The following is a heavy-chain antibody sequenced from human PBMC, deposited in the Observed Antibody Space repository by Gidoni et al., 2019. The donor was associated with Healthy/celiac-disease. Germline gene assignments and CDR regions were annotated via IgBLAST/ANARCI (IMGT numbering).Heavy chain of an antibody. V-gene: IGHV1-2*02. CDR3: ARPYSSGWLYYYYGMDV. CDR2: INPNSGGT. D-gene: IGHD6-19*01. J-gene: IGHJ6*02. Sequence: QVQLVQSGAEVKKPGASVKVSCKASGYTFTGSYMHWVRQAPGQGLEWMGWINPNSGGTNYAQKFQGRVTMTRDTSISTAYMELSRLRSDDTAVYYCARPYSSGWLYYYYGMDVWGQGTTVTVSS. CDR1: GYTFTGSY.